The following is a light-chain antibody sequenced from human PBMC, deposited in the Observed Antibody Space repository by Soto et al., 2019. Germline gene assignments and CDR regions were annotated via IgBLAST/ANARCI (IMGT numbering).Light chain of an antibody. CDR2: DVS. CDR3: CSYAGSYNPWV. CDR1: SSDVGRYNY. V-gene: IGLV2-11*01. J-gene: IGLJ3*02. Sequence: QSALTQPRSVSGSPGQSVTISCTGTSSDVGRYNYVSWYQQHPGKAPRLMIHDVSERPSGVPDRLSGSKSGNTASLTISGLQADDEADYFCCSYAGSYNPWVFGGGTKLTVL.